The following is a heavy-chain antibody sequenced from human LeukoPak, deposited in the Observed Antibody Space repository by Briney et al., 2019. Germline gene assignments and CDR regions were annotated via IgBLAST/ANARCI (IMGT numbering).Heavy chain of an antibody. J-gene: IGHJ6*03. Sequence: SEALFLTCTVSGGSISSYYWSWIRQPAGKGLEWIGRIYTSGSTNYNPSLKSRVTMSVDTSKNQFSLKLSSVTAADTAVYYCAREHSGYDSYYYYYMDVWGKGTTVTVSS. CDR1: GGSISSYY. V-gene: IGHV4-4*07. D-gene: IGHD5-12*01. CDR2: IYTSGST. CDR3: AREHSGYDSYYYYYMDV.